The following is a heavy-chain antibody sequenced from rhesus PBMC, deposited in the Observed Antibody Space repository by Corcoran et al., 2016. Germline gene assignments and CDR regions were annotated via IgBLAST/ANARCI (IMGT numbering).Heavy chain of an antibody. CDR1: GFSLTTSGMG. D-gene: IGHD3-16*01. J-gene: IGHJ4*01. CDR2: IYWDDDK. V-gene: IGHV2-174*01. Sequence: QVTLKESGPALVKPTQTLTLTCTFSGFSLTTSGMGVGWIRQPPGKALEWLALIYWDDDKRSTTSLKSSLTISKATSKNQVVLTMTNMGPVDTATYYCARDQQDYYSGSYYYFDYWGQGVLVTVSS. CDR3: ARDQQDYYSGSYYYFDY.